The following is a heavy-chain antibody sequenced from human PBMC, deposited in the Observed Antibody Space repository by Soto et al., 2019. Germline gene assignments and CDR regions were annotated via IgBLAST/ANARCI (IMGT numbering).Heavy chain of an antibody. CDR1: GYSFTSYW. V-gene: IGHV5-51*01. Sequence: GESLKISCKGSGYSFTSYWIGWVRQMPGKGLELMGIIYPGDSDTRYSPSFQGQVTISADKSISTAYLQWSSLKASDTAMYYCAGGGVRGVITRTRDYYGMDVWGQGTTVTVSS. D-gene: IGHD3-10*01. CDR3: AGGGVRGVITRTRDYYGMDV. CDR2: IYPGDSDT. J-gene: IGHJ6*02.